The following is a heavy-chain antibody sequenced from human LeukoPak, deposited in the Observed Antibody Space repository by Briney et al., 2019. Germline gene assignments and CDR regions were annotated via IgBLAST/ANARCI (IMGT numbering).Heavy chain of an antibody. CDR1: GDSVSSHSAA. J-gene: IGHJ5*02. V-gene: IGHV6-1*01. CDR3: ARDSDYYASGAYYRVGFDP. D-gene: IGHD3-10*01. CDR2: TYYRSKWFN. Sequence: SQTLSLTCTISGDSVSSHSAAWNWIRQSPSRGLEWLGRTYYRSKWFNDYAVSVKSRLTINADTSKNQFSLQLNSVSPEDTAVYYCARDSDYYASGAYYRVGFDPWGQGTLATVSS.